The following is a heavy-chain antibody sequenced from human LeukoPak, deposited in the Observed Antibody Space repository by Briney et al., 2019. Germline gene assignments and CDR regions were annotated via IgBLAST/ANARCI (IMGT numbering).Heavy chain of an antibody. D-gene: IGHD2-15*01. CDR1: GFTFSSAW. CDR3: TTDGVVAATTGYFDY. J-gene: IGHJ4*02. CDR2: IKSKTDGGTT. V-gene: IGHV3-15*01. Sequence: GGSLRLSCAASGFTFSSAWMSWVRQAPGKGLEWVGRIKSKTDGGTTDYAAPVKGRFTISRDDSKNTLYLQMNSLKTEDTAVYYCTTDGVVAATTGYFDYWGQGTLVTVSS.